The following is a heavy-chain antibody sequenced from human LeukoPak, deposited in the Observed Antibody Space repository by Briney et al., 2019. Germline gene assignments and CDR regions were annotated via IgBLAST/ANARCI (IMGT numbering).Heavy chain of an antibody. J-gene: IGHJ3*02. CDR2: TNQDESKK. CDR1: GFTFSNDW. CDR3: ARDPDYGSGSYGAFDI. Sequence: PGGSLRLSCAASGFTFSNDWMCWVRQAPGKGLEWVANTNQDESKKYYADSVKGRFTISRGNSQNTLYLQMNSLRAEDTAVYYCARDPDYGSGSYGAFDIWGQGTMVTVSS. D-gene: IGHD3-10*01. V-gene: IGHV3-7*03.